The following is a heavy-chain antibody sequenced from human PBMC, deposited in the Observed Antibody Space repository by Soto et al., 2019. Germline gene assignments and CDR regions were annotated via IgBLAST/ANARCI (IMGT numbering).Heavy chain of an antibody. D-gene: IGHD3-16*01. CDR3: ARDLGVALDDDCMGHSVYGMAF. Sequence: GLEWMGGIIPIFGTAHYAQKFQGRVTITADESTSTAYMELSSLRSEDTAVYYCARDLGVALDDDCMGHSVYGMAFWGQGTTVTVFS. CDR2: IIPIFGTA. V-gene: IGHV1-69*01. J-gene: IGHJ6*01.